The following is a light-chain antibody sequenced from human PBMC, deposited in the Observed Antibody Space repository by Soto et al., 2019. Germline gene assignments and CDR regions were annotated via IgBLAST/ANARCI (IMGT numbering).Light chain of an antibody. CDR3: QQYNDWPPRIT. J-gene: IGKJ5*01. CDR2: DAS. V-gene: IGKV3-15*01. CDR1: RSVSTN. Sequence: EIVMTQSPATLSVSPGERASLSCRASRSVSTNLAWYQQKPGQAPRLLIYDASTRATGIPARFSGSGSGTEFTLTISSLQSEDFAVYFCQQYNDWPPRITFGQGTRLHIK.